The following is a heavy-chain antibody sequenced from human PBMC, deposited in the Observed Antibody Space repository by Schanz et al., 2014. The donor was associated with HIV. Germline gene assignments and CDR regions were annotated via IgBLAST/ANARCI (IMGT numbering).Heavy chain of an antibody. V-gene: IGHV3-30*18. J-gene: IGHJ4*02. CDR2: ISHNGNND. Sequence: QVQLVESGGGVVQPGRSLRLSCAASGFTFSTNDMHWVRQVPGKGLEWEAVISHNGNNDYYAESVKGRVTISRDNSKNTLYLQMNNLKTEDTAVYYCAKAGLFFGQLWLGFFDYWGQGTLVTVSS. CDR3: AKAGLFFGQLWLGFFDY. D-gene: IGHD5-18*01. CDR1: GFTFSTND.